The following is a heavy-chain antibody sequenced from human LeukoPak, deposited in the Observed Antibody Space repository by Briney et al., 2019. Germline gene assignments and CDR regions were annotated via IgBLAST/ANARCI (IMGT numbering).Heavy chain of an antibody. CDR3: ARGYSGIYYFDY. Sequence: GGSLRLSCAASGFTFSSYSMNWVRQAPGKGLEWVAVISYDGSNKYYADSVKGRFTISRDNSKNTLYLQMNSLRAEDTAVYYCARGYSGIYYFDYWGQGTLVTVSS. CDR2: ISYDGSNK. CDR1: GFTFSSYS. V-gene: IGHV3-30*03. D-gene: IGHD1-26*01. J-gene: IGHJ4*02.